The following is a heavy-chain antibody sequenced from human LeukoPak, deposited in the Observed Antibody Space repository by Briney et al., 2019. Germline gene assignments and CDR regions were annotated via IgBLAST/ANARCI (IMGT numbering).Heavy chain of an antibody. V-gene: IGHV4-39*01. CDR1: GGSISSSSYY. D-gene: IGHD6-19*01. CDR2: IYYSGST. CDR3: ARHAHSSGSYYFAY. J-gene: IGHJ4*02. Sequence: SETLSLTCTVSGGSISSSSYYWGWIRQPPGKGLEWIGSIYYSGSTYYNPSLKSRVTISVDTSKNQFSLKLSSVTAADTAVYYCARHAHSSGSYYFAYWGQGTLVTVSS.